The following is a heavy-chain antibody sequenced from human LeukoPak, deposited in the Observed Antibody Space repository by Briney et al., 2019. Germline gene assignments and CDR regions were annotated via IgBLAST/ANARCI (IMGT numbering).Heavy chain of an antibody. J-gene: IGHJ6*02. CDR3: ARDLRASGYSYGMDV. Sequence: GGSLRLSCAASGFTVSTNYMSWVRQAPGKGLEWVSIIYTSGTTYYADSVKGRFTISTDSSKNTLYLQINSLRAEDTALYYCARDLRASGYSYGMDVWGQGTTVTVS. D-gene: IGHD6-6*01. CDR2: IYTSGTT. CDR1: GFTVSTNY. V-gene: IGHV3-66*01.